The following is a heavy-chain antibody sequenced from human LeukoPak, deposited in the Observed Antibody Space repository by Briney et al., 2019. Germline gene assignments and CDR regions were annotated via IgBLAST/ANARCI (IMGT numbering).Heavy chain of an antibody. D-gene: IGHD6-19*01. V-gene: IGHV3-30*02. CDR3: AKDAPYSSGWYDYYYYMDV. Sequence: GGSLRLSCAASGFTFSSYGMHWVRQASGKGLEWVAFIRYDGSNKYYADSVKGRFTISRDNSKNTLYLQMNSLRAEDTAVYYCAKDAPYSSGWYDYYYYMDVWGKGTTVTVSS. J-gene: IGHJ6*03. CDR2: IRYDGSNK. CDR1: GFTFSSYG.